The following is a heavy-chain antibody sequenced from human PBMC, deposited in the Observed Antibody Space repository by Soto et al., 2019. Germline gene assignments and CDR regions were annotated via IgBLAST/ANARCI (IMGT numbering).Heavy chain of an antibody. CDR2: FKSRSDGGTA. D-gene: IGHD3-16*01. V-gene: IGHV3-15*05. Sequence: EVQLVESGGGLLKPGGSLRLSCAASGFTFSNAWMNWVRQAPGQGLEWVGRFKSRSDGGTADYAAPVKGRFTISRDNAKNTLYLQMNSLRVDDTAVYFCARETRGTYYDDYWGQGTLVTVSS. J-gene: IGHJ4*02. CDR1: GFTFSNAW. CDR3: ARETRGTYYDDY.